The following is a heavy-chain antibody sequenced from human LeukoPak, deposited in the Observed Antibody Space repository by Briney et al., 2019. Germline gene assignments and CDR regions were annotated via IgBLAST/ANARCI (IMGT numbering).Heavy chain of an antibody. Sequence: SETLSLTCAVYGGSFSGYYWSWFRQPPGKGLEWIGEINHSGSTNYNPSLKSRVTISVDTSKNQFSLKLSSVTAANTAVYYCARLLLAARSIDYWGQGTLVTVSS. D-gene: IGHD6-6*01. CDR2: INHSGST. CDR1: GGSFSGYY. CDR3: ARLLLAARSIDY. V-gene: IGHV4-34*01. J-gene: IGHJ4*02.